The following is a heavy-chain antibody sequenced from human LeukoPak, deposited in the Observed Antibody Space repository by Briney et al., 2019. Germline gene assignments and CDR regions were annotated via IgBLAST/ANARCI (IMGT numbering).Heavy chain of an antibody. CDR3: AKGGGSSWYYFDY. V-gene: IGHV3-23*01. J-gene: IGHJ4*02. Sequence: PGGSLRLSCAASGFTFSLYAMSWVRQAPGKGLERVSTITGSGGSTYYADSVRGRFTISRDNSKNTLYLQMISLRAEDTAVYYCAKGGGSSWYYFDYWGQGTLVTVSS. CDR1: GFTFSLYA. D-gene: IGHD6-13*01. CDR2: ITGSGGST.